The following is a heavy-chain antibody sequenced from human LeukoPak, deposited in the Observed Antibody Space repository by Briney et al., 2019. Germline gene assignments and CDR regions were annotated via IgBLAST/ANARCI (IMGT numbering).Heavy chain of an antibody. CDR2: IHPRDSET. Sequence: GESLKISCKGSGYSFTSYWIGWVRQMPGQGPEWIGIIHPRDSETVYTPSFQGQVTISADKSISTAYLQWSSLKASDTAMYYCARLSQQWLVNTWFDPWGQGTLVTVSS. D-gene: IGHD6-19*01. CDR3: ARLSQQWLVNTWFDP. J-gene: IGHJ5*02. V-gene: IGHV5-51*01. CDR1: GYSFTSYW.